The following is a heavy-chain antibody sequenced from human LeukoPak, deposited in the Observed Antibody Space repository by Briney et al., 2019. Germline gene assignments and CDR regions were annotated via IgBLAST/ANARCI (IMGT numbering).Heavy chain of an antibody. V-gene: IGHV3-64*01. CDR2: ISSNGGST. CDR1: GFTFSSYA. Sequence: GGSLRLSCAASGFTFSSYAMHWVRQAPGKGLEYVSAISSNGGSTHYANSVKGRFTISRDNSKNTLYLQMGSLRAEDMAVYYCARVTRYDAFDIWGQGTMVTVSS. J-gene: IGHJ3*02. CDR3: ARVTRYDAFDI.